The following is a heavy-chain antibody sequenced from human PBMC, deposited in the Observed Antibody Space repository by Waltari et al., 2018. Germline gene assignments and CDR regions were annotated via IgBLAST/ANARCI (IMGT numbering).Heavy chain of an antibody. Sequence: QVQLQESGPGLVKPSETLSLTCTVSGGSTSSYYWSWIRQPPGKGLEWIWYIYYSGSTNYNPSLKSRVTISVDTSKNQFSLKLSSVTAADTAVYYCARPNNSGWYYFDYWGQGILVTVSS. CDR1: GGSTSSYY. CDR2: IYYSGST. J-gene: IGHJ4*02. V-gene: IGHV4-59*08. D-gene: IGHD6-19*01. CDR3: ARPNNSGWYYFDY.